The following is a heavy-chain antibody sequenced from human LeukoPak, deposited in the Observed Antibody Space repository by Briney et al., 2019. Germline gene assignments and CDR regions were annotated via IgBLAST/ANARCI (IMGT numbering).Heavy chain of an antibody. CDR1: GFAFSFET. D-gene: IGHD6-6*01. Sequence: GGSLRLSCAASGFAFSFETMHWVRQPPGKGLEWVSLITSNGGSTNYADSVKGRFTISRDNSKNTLYLQMNSLRAEDTAVYYCARTLIEYSVSSCYFDYWGQGTLVTVSS. CDR2: ITSNGGST. J-gene: IGHJ4*02. V-gene: IGHV3-43*01. CDR3: ARTLIEYSVSSCYFDY.